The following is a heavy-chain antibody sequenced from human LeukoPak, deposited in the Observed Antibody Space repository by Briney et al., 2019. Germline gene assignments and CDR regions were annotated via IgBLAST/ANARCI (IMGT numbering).Heavy chain of an antibody. J-gene: IGHJ4*02. CDR1: GYTFTGYY. V-gene: IGHV1-2*02. CDR3: ARDKGRITMVRGVRTLDY. D-gene: IGHD3-10*01. Sequence: ASVKVSCKASGYTFTGYYMHWVRQAPGQGLEWRGWINPNSGGTNYAQKFQGRVTMTRDTSISTAYMELSRLRSDDTAVYYCARDKGRITMVRGVRTLDYWGQGTLVTVSS. CDR2: INPNSGGT.